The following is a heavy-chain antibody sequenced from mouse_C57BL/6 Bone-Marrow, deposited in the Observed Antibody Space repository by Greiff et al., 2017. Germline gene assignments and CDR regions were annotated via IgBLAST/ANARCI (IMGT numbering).Heavy chain of an antibody. CDR2: IDPENGDT. Sequence: EVQLQQSGAELVRPGASVKLSCTASGFNIKDDYMHWVKQRPEQGLEWIGWIDPENGDTESASKFQGKATIPADTSSNTAYLQLSSLTSEDTAVYYCTKGDYDDYWGQGTTLTVSS. CDR1: GFNIKDDY. J-gene: IGHJ2*01. D-gene: IGHD2-4*01. CDR3: TKGDYDDY. V-gene: IGHV14-4*01.